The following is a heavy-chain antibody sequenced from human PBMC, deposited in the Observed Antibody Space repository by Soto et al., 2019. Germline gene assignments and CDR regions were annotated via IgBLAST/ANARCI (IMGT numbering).Heavy chain of an antibody. V-gene: IGHV1-69*01. Sequence: QVQLVQSGAEVKKPGSSVKVFCKASGGTFSNYTISWVRQAPGQGLEWMGGIIPVFGTTDYEQKFQGRVTITADGSTSTAYMKLSSLRSADTAVYYCARSSAYIVVRKPTGNQDYYGMDVWGQGTTVTVPS. CDR3: ARSSAYIVVRKPTGNQDYYGMDV. J-gene: IGHJ6*02. D-gene: IGHD2-2*01. CDR1: GGTFSNYT. CDR2: IIPVFGTT.